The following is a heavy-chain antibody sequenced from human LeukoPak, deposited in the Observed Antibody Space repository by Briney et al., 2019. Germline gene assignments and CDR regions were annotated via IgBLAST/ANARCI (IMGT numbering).Heavy chain of an antibody. Sequence: SVKVSCKASGGSFRTYPISWVRQAPGQGLEWMGGLTQFFRRTNYTQKFQGRLTITTDESSSTAYMELSDLRSDDTAIYYCATSESGRSWDWFAPWGQGTLVTVSS. CDR1: GGSFRTYP. V-gene: IGHV1-69*05. D-gene: IGHD3-10*01. CDR3: ATSESGRSWDWFAP. CDR2: LTQFFRRT. J-gene: IGHJ5*02.